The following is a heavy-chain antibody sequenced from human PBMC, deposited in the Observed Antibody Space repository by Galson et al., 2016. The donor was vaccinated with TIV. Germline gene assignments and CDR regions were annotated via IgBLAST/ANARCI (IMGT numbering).Heavy chain of an antibody. CDR2: IKEDGSTI. Sequence: LRLSCAVSGFTFNNYWMSWVRQAPGKGLEWVANIKEDGSTIYYVDSVEGRSTISRDNAKNSLYLQMNSLRAEDTAMYYCARDHSYQSFDYWGQGTLVTVSS. V-gene: IGHV3-7*01. CDR1: GFTFNNYW. D-gene: IGHD2-2*01. J-gene: IGHJ4*02. CDR3: ARDHSYQSFDY.